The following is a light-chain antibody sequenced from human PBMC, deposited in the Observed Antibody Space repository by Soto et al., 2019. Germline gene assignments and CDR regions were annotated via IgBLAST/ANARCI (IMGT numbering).Light chain of an antibody. CDR3: QQYGSSPFT. CDR2: GAS. J-gene: IGKJ3*01. V-gene: IGKV3-20*01. Sequence: EIVLTQSPGTLSLSPGERATLSCRVSQSVSSSYLAWYQQKPGQAPRLLIYGASSRATGIPDRFSGSGSGTDFTLTISRLEPEDFAVYSCQQYGSSPFTFGPGTKVDIK. CDR1: QSVSSSY.